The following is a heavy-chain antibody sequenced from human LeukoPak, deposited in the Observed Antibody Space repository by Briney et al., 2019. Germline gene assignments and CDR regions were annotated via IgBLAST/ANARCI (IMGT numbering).Heavy chain of an antibody. V-gene: IGHV3-74*01. CDR3: ARSIVGACFDC. CDR1: GFTFSSYW. J-gene: IGHJ4*02. Sequence: PGESLRLSCAASGFTFSSYWMHWVRQAPGKGLVWVSRIDGDGSSTNYADSVKGRFTISRDNARNTLYLQMNSLRAEDTAVYYCARSIVGACFDCWGQGTLVTVSS. CDR2: IDGDGSST. D-gene: IGHD1-26*01.